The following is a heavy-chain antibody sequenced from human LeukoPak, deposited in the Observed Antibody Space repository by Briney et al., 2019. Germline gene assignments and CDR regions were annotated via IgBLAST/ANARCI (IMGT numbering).Heavy chain of an antibody. Sequence: KSSETLSLTCTVSGGSISSYYWSWIRQPPGKGLEWTGYIYYSGSTNYNPSLKSRVTISVDTSKNQFSLKLSSVTAADTAVYYCARALRIAARPHGAFDTWGQGTMVTVSS. CDR3: ARALRIAARPHGAFDT. V-gene: IGHV4-59*01. CDR2: IYYSGST. D-gene: IGHD6-6*01. J-gene: IGHJ3*02. CDR1: GGSISSYY.